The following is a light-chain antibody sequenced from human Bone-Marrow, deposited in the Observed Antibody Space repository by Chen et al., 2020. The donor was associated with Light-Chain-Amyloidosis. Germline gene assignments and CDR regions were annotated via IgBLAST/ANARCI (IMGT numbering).Light chain of an antibody. CDR2: DDS. CDR3: QVWGRSSDRPV. CDR1: NIGSTS. V-gene: IGLV3-21*02. J-gene: IGLJ3*02. Sequence: SYVLTQPSSVSVAPGQTATIACGGNNIGSTSVHWYQQTPGQAPLLVVYDDSDRPSGIPERLSGCNSGTTATLTISRVEAEDEADYYWQVWGRSSDRPVFGGGTKLPVL.